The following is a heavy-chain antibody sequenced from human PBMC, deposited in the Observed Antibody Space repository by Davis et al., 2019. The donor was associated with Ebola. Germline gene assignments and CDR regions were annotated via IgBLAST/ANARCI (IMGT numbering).Heavy chain of an antibody. Sequence: ASVKVSCKASGYTFTGYYMHWVRQAPGQGLEWMGWINPNSGGTNYAQKFQGRVTMTRDTSISTAYMELSSLRSEDTAVYYCARDHCSSTSCNPEYFQHWGQGTLVTVSS. V-gene: IGHV1-2*02. CDR3: ARDHCSSTSCNPEYFQH. J-gene: IGHJ1*01. CDR2: INPNSGGT. D-gene: IGHD2-2*01. CDR1: GYTFTGYY.